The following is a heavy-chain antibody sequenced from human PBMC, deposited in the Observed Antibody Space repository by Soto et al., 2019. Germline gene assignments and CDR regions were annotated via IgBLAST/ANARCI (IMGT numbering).Heavy chain of an antibody. D-gene: IGHD2-2*01. CDR2: ISAYNGNT. V-gene: IGHV1-18*01. Sequence: ASVKVSCKASGYTFTSYGISWVRQAPGQGLEWMGWISAYNGNTNYAQKLQGRVTMTTDTSTSTAYMELRSLRSDDTAVYYCARVGVSVSGGWYQLLTGWFDPWGQGTLVTLSS. CDR3: ARVGVSVSGGWYQLLTGWFDP. CDR1: GYTFTSYG. J-gene: IGHJ5*02.